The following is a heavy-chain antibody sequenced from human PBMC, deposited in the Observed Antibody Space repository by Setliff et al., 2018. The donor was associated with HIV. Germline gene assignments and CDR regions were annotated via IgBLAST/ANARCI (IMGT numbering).Heavy chain of an antibody. D-gene: IGHD2-15*01. V-gene: IGHV3-49*03. CDR1: GFTFGEYP. J-gene: IGHJ5*02. Sequence: SLKISCAPSGFTFGEYPMGWFRQAPGKGLEWVSFIRTKNYRGTTEYAASVEGRFTISRDDSRGVAYLQMNSLKSEDTAVYYCSRGGRPTDEYVWFDPWGQGTQVTVSS. CDR3: SRGGRPTDEYVWFDP. CDR2: IRTKNYRGTT.